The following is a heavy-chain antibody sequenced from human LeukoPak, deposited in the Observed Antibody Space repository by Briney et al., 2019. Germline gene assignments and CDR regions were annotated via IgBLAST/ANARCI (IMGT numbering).Heavy chain of an antibody. Sequence: AVKVSCKASGGTFSSYAISGVRQAPGQGGEWRGGIIPIFGTANYAQKFQGRVTITADESTSTAYMELSSLRSEDTAVYYCARALVQLEQIHWFDPWGQGTLVTVSS. CDR2: IIPIFGTA. CDR3: ARALVQLEQIHWFDP. D-gene: IGHD1-1*01. V-gene: IGHV1-69*13. CDR1: GGTFSSYA. J-gene: IGHJ5*02.